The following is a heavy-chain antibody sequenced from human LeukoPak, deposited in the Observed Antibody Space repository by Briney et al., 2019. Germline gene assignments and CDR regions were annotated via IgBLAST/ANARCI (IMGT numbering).Heavy chain of an antibody. CDR2: VYYSGST. CDR3: AVVGGTTYFEY. J-gene: IGHJ4*02. Sequence: SETLSLTCTVSGGSISSSSYYWGWIRQPPGKGLEWIESVYYSGSTYYNPSLKSRVTISVDTSKNQYSLKLSSVTAADTAVYYCAVVGGTTYFEYWGQGTLVTVSS. V-gene: IGHV4-39*01. D-gene: IGHD1-26*01. CDR1: GGSISSSSYY.